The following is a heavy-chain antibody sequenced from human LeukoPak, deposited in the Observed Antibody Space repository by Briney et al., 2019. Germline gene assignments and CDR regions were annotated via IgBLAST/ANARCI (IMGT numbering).Heavy chain of an antibody. CDR3: ARGPYSGSQNFDY. V-gene: IGHV1-69*02. CDR1: GGTFNSNT. J-gene: IGHJ4*02. D-gene: IGHD1-26*01. Sequence: SVKVSCKAAGGTFNSNTISWVRQAPGLGLKSIGRITPILGIANYAQKFQGRVTITADKSTSTAYMELSSLRSEDTAVYYCARGPYSGSQNFDYWGQGTLVTVSS. CDR2: ITPILGIA.